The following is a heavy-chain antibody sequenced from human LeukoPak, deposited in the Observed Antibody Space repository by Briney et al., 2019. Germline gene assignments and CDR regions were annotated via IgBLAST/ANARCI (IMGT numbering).Heavy chain of an antibody. CDR2: IYYSGST. CDR3: ARGSSGYDLPDY. V-gene: IGHV4-39*07. J-gene: IGHJ4*02. D-gene: IGHD5-12*01. CDR1: GGSISSSSYY. Sequence: SETLSLTCTVSGGSISSSSYYWGWIRQPPGKGLEWIGSIYYSGSTYYNPSLKSRVTISVDTSKNQFSLKLSSVTAADTAVYFCARGSSGYDLPDYWGQGTLVTVSS.